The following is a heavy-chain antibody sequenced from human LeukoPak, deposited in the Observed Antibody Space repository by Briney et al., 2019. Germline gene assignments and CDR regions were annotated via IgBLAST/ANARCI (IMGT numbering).Heavy chain of an antibody. Sequence: SGPALVKPTETLTLTCTFSGFSRSPSGMCVGWIRQPPGKALQWLTRIDWDDDKYYSTSLETRLTFSKDTSKNQVVHTMTKMDAVDTATYYCARMTAGYSSGPFAFDIWAQGTMVTVSS. CDR3: ARMTAGYSSGPFAFDI. CDR2: IDWDDDK. J-gene: IGHJ3*02. D-gene: IGHD6-19*01. CDR1: GFSRSPSGMC. V-gene: IGHV2-70*11.